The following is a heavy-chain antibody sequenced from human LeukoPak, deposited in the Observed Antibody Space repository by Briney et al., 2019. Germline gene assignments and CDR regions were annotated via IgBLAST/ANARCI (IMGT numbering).Heavy chain of an antibody. V-gene: IGHV4-39*01. CDR3: ARHYDMRYGMDV. J-gene: IGHJ6*02. D-gene: IGHD3-9*01. CDR1: GGSISRSSYY. Sequence: SETLSLTCTVSGGSISRSSYYWGWIRQPPGKGLEWIGSISYSGSTYYNPSLKSRVTISVDTSKKQVSLKVTSVTAADTAVYYCARHYDMRYGMDVWGQGTTLTVSS. CDR2: ISYSGST.